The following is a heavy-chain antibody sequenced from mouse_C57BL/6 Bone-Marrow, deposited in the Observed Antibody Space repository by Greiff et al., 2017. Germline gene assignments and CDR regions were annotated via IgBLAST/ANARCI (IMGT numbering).Heavy chain of an antibody. V-gene: IGHV1-50*01. Sequence: QVQLQQPGAELVKPGASVKLSCKASGYTFTSYWMQWVKQRPGQGLEWIGAIDPSDSYTNYNQKFKGKATLTVDTSSSTAYMQLSSLTSEDSAVYYCARGYYDYDGYYFDYWGQGTTLTVSS. D-gene: IGHD2-4*01. CDR2: IDPSDSYT. CDR1: GYTFTSYW. J-gene: IGHJ2*01. CDR3: ARGYYDYDGYYFDY.